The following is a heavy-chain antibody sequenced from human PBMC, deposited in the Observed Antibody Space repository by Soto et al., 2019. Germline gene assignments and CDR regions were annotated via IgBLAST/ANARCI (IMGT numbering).Heavy chain of an antibody. CDR2: VYYTGST. V-gene: IGHV4-59*01. Sequence: KASETLSLTRTVSGDSISTFYWGWMRQSPGKELEWIGYVYYTGSTNYNPSLKSRVTISVDRSKNQFSLKLTSANAADTAVYYCARGRTVRNYADDSSDYFYFFDYWGQGTQVTVSS. CDR1: GDSISTFY. J-gene: IGHJ4*02. CDR3: ARGRTVRNYADDSSDYFYFFDY. D-gene: IGHD3-22*01.